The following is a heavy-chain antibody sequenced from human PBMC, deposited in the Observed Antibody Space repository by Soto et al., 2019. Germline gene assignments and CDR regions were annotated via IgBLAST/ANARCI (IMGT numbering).Heavy chain of an antibody. D-gene: IGHD3-22*01. V-gene: IGHV3-33*01. CDR3: ARDPNKYYFDTSGYSDY. CDR1: GFTFSSYG. CDR2: IWYNGSNK. J-gene: IGHJ4*02. Sequence: PGGSLRLSCAASGFTFSSYGMHWVRQAPGKGLEWVAVIWYNGSNKYYADSVKSRFTISRDNTKNTLYLQMNSLRTEDTAVYYCARDPNKYYFDTSGYSDYWGQGTLVTVSS.